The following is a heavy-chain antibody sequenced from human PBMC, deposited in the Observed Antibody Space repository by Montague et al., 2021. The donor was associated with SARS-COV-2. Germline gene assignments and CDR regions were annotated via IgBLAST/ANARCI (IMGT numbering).Heavy chain of an antibody. CDR1: GGSISSYY. J-gene: IGHJ6*02. V-gene: IGHV4-59*01. CDR2: IYYSGST. Sequence: SETLSLTCTVSGGSISSYYWSWIRQPPGKGLEWIGYIYYSGSTNYNPSLKSRVTISVDTSKNQSSLKLSSVTAADTAVYYCTRDSRTSGWGYWYHGLDVWGQGTTVIVSS. D-gene: IGHD6-19*01. CDR3: TRDSRTSGWGYWYHGLDV.